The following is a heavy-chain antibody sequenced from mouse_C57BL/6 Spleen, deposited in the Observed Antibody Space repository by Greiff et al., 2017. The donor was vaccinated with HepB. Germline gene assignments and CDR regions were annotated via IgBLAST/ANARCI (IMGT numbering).Heavy chain of an antibody. CDR1: GYTFTSYG. CDR2: IYIGNGYT. V-gene: IGHV1-58*01. D-gene: IGHD1-1*01. J-gene: IGHJ1*03. Sequence: EVKLMESGAELVRPGSSVNMSCKTSGYTFTSYGLNWVKQRPGQGLEWIGYIYIGNGYTEYNEKFKGKATLTSDTSSSTAYMQLSSLTSEDSAIYFCARGGYGSRWYFDVWGTGTTVTVSS. CDR3: ARGGYGSRWYFDV.